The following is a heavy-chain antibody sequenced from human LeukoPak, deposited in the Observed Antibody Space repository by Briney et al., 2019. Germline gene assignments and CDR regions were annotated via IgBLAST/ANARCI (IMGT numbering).Heavy chain of an antibody. Sequence: GGSLRLSCAASGFTVSSNYMSWVRQAPGKGLEWVSVIYSGGSRYYADSVKGRFTISRDNSKNTLYLQMNSLRAEDTAVYYCARRGGKNYGDYVVYYYYMDVWGKGTTVTVSS. V-gene: IGHV3-53*01. CDR2: IYSGGSR. CDR1: GFTVSSNY. CDR3: ARRGGKNYGDYVVYYYYMDV. J-gene: IGHJ6*03. D-gene: IGHD4-17*01.